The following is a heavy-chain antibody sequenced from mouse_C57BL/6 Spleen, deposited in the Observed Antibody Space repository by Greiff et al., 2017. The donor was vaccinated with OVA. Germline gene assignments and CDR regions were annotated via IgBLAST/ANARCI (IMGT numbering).Heavy chain of an antibody. CDR2: ISSGGDYI. V-gene: IGHV5-9-1*02. J-gene: IGHJ3*01. Sequence: EVQVVESGEGLVKPGGSLKLSCAASGFTFSSYAMSWVRQTPEKRLEWVAYISSGGDYIYYADTVTGRFTISRDNARNTLYLQMSSLKSEDTAMYYCTRVTYYYGSSSFAYWGQGTLVTVSA. CDR3: TRVTYYYGSSSFAY. CDR1: GFTFSSYA. D-gene: IGHD1-1*01.